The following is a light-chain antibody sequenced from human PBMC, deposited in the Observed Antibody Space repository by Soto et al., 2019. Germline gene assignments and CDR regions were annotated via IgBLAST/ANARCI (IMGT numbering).Light chain of an antibody. CDR2: DAS. Sequence: DIQMTQSPSSLSASVGDRVTITCQASQDISNYLNWYQQKPGKAPKLLIYDASNLETGVPSRFSGSGSGTDFTFTISSLQPEDIATYYCQQYDNLPPRLFTFGPGTKVDIK. J-gene: IGKJ3*01. CDR1: QDISNY. V-gene: IGKV1-33*01. CDR3: QQYDNLPPRLFT.